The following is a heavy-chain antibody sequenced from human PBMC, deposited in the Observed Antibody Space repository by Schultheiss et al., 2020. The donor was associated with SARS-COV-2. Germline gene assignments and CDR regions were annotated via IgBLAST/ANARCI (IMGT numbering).Heavy chain of an antibody. J-gene: IGHJ6*02. CDR3: ARDYDILTGYYHTSYGMDV. Sequence: SETLSLTCTVSGGSISSSSYYWSWIRQHPGKGLEWIGYIYYSGSTYYNPSLKSRVTISVDTSKNQFSLKLSSVTAADTAVYYCARDYDILTGYYHTSYGMDVWGQGTTVTVS. CDR1: GGSISSSSYY. D-gene: IGHD3-9*01. CDR2: IYYSGST. V-gene: IGHV4-61*01.